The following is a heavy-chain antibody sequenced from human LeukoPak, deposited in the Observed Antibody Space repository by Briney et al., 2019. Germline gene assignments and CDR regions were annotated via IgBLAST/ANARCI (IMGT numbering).Heavy chain of an antibody. CDR1: GFTFSSYG. D-gene: IGHD3-10*01. CDR2: ISYDGSNK. V-gene: IGHV3-30*18. Sequence: GRSLRLSCAASGFTFSSYGMHWVRQAPGKGLEWVAVISYDGSNKYYADSVKGRFTISRDNSKNTLYLQMNSLRAEDTAVYYCAKEGPSGYLDYWGQGTLVTVSS. CDR3: AKEGPSGYLDY. J-gene: IGHJ4*02.